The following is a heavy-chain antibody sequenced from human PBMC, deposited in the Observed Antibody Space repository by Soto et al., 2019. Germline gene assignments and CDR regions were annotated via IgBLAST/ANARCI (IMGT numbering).Heavy chain of an antibody. Sequence: QIQLVESGGGVVQPGISLRLSCAASGFSFGSYGMHWVRQTPGKGLEWVALISNEGRSTYYADSVKGRCTISRDNSRNTLYLQMNSLRTEDTAIYYCAKAGGKVSTPFDPWGQGTLVTVSS. V-gene: IGHV3-30*18. CDR2: ISNEGRST. J-gene: IGHJ5*02. CDR1: GFSFGSYG. D-gene: IGHD2-8*01. CDR3: AKAGGKVSTPFDP.